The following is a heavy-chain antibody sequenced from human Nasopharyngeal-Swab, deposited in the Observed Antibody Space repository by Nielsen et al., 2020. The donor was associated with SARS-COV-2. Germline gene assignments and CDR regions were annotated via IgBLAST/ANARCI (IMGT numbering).Heavy chain of an antibody. CDR2: INHSGST. CDR3: ASVGSSSWYQLWFDP. Sequence: GQAAGRGLEWIGEINHSGSTNYNPSLKSRVTISVDTSKNQFSLKLSSVTAADTAVYYCASVGSSSWYQLWFDPWGQGTLVTVSS. D-gene: IGHD6-13*01. V-gene: IGHV4-34*01. J-gene: IGHJ5*02.